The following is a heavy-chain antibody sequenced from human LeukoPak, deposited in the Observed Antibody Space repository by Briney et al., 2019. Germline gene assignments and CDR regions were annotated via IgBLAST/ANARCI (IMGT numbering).Heavy chain of an antibody. D-gene: IGHD5-18*01. J-gene: IGHJ4*02. CDR1: GFTVSNNY. Sequence: GGSLRLSCAASGFTVSNNYMSWVRQAPGKGLEWVSLIYSDGSTSYAASVKGRFTISRDNPKDTLYLQMNSLRAEDTAVYYCARGGGFSYGLAYWGQGILVTVSS. CDR3: ARGGGFSYGLAY. CDR2: IYSDGST. V-gene: IGHV3-53*01.